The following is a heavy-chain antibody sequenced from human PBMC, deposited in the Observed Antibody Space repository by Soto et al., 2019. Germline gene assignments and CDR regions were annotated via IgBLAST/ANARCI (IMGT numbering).Heavy chain of an antibody. J-gene: IGHJ6*02. V-gene: IGHV3-30*18. CDR1: GFTFSSYG. CDR2: IVYDGSNK. D-gene: IGHD6-6*01. CDR3: AKDKWGYSSPSSYGMGG. Sequence: QVQLVESGGGVVQPGRSLRLSCAASGFTFSSYGMHWVRQAPGKGLEWVAVIVYDGSNKYYEESVKGRFTISRDNSKNPLVLQMDSLRGEDTAVYYWAKDKWGYSSPSSYGMGGWGQGTTVTVSS.